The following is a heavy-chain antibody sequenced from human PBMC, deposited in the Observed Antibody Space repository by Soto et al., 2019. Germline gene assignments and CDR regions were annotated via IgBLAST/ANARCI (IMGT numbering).Heavy chain of an antibody. J-gene: IGHJ4*02. D-gene: IGHD4-17*01. CDR1: GGSISSYY. CDR3: ARSTTVTYFDY. CDR2: IYYSGST. V-gene: IGHV4-59*01. Sequence: SETLSLTCTVSGGSISSYYWSWIRQPPGKGLEWIGYIYYSGSTNYNPSLKSRVTISVDTSKNQFSLKLSSVTAADTAVYYCARSTTVTYFDYWGQGTLVTVSS.